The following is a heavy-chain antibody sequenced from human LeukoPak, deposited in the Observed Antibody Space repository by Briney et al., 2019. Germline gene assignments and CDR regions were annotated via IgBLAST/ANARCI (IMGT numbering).Heavy chain of an antibody. J-gene: IGHJ4*02. Sequence: GGSLRLSCAASGFTFSSFDIYWVRQAPGKGLEWVAYIKYDGSNTYYADSVKGRFTISRDNSMNTLYLQMNSLRAEDTAVYYCAKDHLSRGRDYYAPGNPGYWGQGTLVTVSS. CDR2: IKYDGSNT. CDR1: GFTFSSFD. V-gene: IGHV3-30*02. D-gene: IGHD3-10*01. CDR3: AKDHLSRGRDYYAPGNPGY.